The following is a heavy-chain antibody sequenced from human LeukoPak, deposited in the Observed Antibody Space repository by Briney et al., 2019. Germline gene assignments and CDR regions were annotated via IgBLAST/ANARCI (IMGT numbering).Heavy chain of an antibody. CDR2: IYHSGST. Sequence: SETLSLACTVSGGSISSYYWNWIRQPPGKGLEWIGSIYHSGSTYYNPSLKSRVTISVDTSKNQFSLKLSSVTAADTAVYYCARTGSYSSSWYKGVDYWGQGTLVTVSS. D-gene: IGHD6-13*01. V-gene: IGHV4-59*08. CDR1: GGSISSYY. CDR3: ARTGSYSSSWYKGVDY. J-gene: IGHJ4*02.